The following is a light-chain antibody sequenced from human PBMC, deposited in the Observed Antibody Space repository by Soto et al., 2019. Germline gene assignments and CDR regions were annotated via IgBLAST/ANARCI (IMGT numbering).Light chain of an antibody. V-gene: IGKV1-39*01. Sequence: DLQMTQSPSSLSASVGDRVTITCRASHSIDFYLNWYQQQPGQAPKLLLYGASNLQSGVRSRFIGSGDATDFSLTISSLPPKNFATYYCQQTYKNSWTFGPRTKVDIK. CDR2: GAS. J-gene: IGKJ3*01. CDR3: QQTYKNSWT. CDR1: HSIDFY.